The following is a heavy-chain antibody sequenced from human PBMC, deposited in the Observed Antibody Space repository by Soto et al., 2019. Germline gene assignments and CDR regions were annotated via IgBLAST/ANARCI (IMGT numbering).Heavy chain of an antibody. CDR3: ARMLVFGEVKYYYYYYGMDV. Sequence: QVTLKESGPVLVKPTETLTLTCTVSGFSLSNARMGVSWIRQPPGKALGWLAHIFSNDEKSYSTSLKSRLTISKDTSKSQVVLTMTNMDPVDTATYYCARMLVFGEVKYYYYYYGMDVWGQGTTVTVSS. V-gene: IGHV2-26*01. CDR2: IFSNDEK. CDR1: GFSLSNARMG. D-gene: IGHD3-10*02. J-gene: IGHJ6*02.